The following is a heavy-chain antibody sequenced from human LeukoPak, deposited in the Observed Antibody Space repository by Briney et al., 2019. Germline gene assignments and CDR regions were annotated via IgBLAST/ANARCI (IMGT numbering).Heavy chain of an antibody. J-gene: IGHJ4*02. Sequence: SVKVSCKASGGTFSSYAISWVRQAPGQGLEWMGGIIPIFGTANYAQKFQGRVTITADESTSTAYMELSSLRSEDTAVYYCASDYYDSSGYGYWGQGTLVTVSS. D-gene: IGHD3-22*01. CDR3: ASDYYDSSGYGY. V-gene: IGHV1-69*13. CDR2: IIPIFGTA. CDR1: GGTFSSYA.